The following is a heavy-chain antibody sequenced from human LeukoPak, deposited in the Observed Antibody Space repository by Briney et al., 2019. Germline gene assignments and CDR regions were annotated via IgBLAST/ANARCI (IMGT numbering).Heavy chain of an antibody. Sequence: GGSLRLSCAASGFTFSNHAMSWVRQAPGKGLQWVAVISGGGRTTEYEDFVKGRFTISRDNSKNTLSLQMNSLTVEDTAIYFCAKNVVVKRYIDLWGQGTLVTVSS. CDR3: AKNVVVKRYIDL. V-gene: IGHV3-23*01. CDR2: ISGGGRTT. J-gene: IGHJ4*02. CDR1: GFTFSNHA. D-gene: IGHD2-15*01.